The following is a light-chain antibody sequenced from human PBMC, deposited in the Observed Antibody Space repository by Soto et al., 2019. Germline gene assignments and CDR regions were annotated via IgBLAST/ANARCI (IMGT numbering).Light chain of an antibody. CDR2: AAS. V-gene: IGKV1-9*01. CDR1: QDISSY. Sequence: DIQLTQSPSFLSASVGDRVTITCRARQDISSYLAWYQQKPGKAPQLLIYAASTLQGGVPSRVIGSGSGTEFSRTISSLQPDDFATDYCEHFNSYPLTCGPGTKVYI. J-gene: IGKJ3*01. CDR3: EHFNSYPLT.